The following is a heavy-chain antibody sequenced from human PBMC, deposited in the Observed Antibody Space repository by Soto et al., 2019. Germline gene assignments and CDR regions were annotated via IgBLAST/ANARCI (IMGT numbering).Heavy chain of an antibody. D-gene: IGHD3-16*01. V-gene: IGHV4-59*01. Sequence: SETLSLTCNVSGGSIGSYYWNWLRQPAGKGLEWIGYVYYTGSTNYNPSLEGRATISVDSSKNQVSLNLRSVTAADSATYYCVLVITYHYAMDVWGQGIT. CDR1: GGSIGSYY. J-gene: IGHJ6*02. CDR3: VLVITYHYAMDV. CDR2: VYYTGST.